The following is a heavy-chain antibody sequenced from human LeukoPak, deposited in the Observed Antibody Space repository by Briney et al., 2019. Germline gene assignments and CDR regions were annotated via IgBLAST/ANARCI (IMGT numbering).Heavy chain of an antibody. CDR2: ISGSGGST. V-gene: IGHV3-23*01. J-gene: IGHJ4*02. CDR1: GFTVSSNY. D-gene: IGHD6-13*01. Sequence: PGGSLRLSCAASGFTVSSNYMSWVRQAPGKGLEWVSAISGSGGSTYYADSVKGRFTISRDNSKNTLYLQMNSLRAEDTAVYYCAKGQQQLVLSGWGQGTLVTVSS. CDR3: AKGQQQLVLSG.